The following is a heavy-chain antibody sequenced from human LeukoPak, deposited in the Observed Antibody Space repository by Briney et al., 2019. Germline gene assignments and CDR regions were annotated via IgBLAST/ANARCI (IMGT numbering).Heavy chain of an antibody. V-gene: IGHV4-59*01. CDR1: GGSISSYS. D-gene: IGHD5-12*01. CDR2: VYHSGSI. CDR3: VSSYGGYVLDY. Sequence: PPETLSLTCTVSGGSISSYSWNCIRQSPGKGLEWIGRVYHSGSINYNPSLKSRVTISVDTSKNQFSLNLSSVTAADTAVYYCVSSYGGYVLDYWGQGTLVIVSS. J-gene: IGHJ4*02.